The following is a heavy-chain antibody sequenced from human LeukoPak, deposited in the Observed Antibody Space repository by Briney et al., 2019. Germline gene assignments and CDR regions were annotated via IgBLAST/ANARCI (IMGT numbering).Heavy chain of an antibody. CDR2: INPNSGGT. J-gene: IGHJ5*02. V-gene: IGHV1-2*02. D-gene: IGHD2-2*01. CDR3: ARDDIVVVPAAMSTWFDP. Sequence: ASVKVSRKASGYTFTGYYMHWVRQAPGQGLEWMGWINPNSGGTNYAQKFQGRVTMTRDTSISTAYMELSRLRSGDTAVYYCARDDIVVVPAAMSTWFDPWGQGTLVTVSS. CDR1: GYTFTGYY.